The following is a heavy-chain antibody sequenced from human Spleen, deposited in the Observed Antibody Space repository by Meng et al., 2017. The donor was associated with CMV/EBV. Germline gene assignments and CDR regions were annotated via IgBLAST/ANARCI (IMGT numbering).Heavy chain of an antibody. CDR3: ARFPYSGYYDSSGEEY. D-gene: IGHD3-22*01. V-gene: IGHV3-21*01. CDR2: ISATSSYI. J-gene: IGHJ4*02. CDR1: GFTFSSYS. Sequence: GGSLRLSCAASGFTFSSYSMNWVRQAPGKGLEWVSSISATSSYIYYADSVKGRFTISRDNGKNSLYLQMNSLRGEDTAVYYCARFPYSGYYDSSGEEYWGRGTLVTVSS.